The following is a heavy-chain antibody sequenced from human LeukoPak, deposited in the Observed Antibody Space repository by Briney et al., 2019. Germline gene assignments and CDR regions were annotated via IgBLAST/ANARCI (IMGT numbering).Heavy chain of an antibody. CDR3: AKGRCSGGSCLLFDY. Sequence: GGSLRLSCAASGFTFSSYSMNWDRQAPGKGLEWVSSISSSSSYIYYADSVKGRFTISRDNAKNSLYLQMNSLRAEDTAVYYCAKGRCSGGSCLLFDYWGQGTLVTVSS. CDR2: ISSSSSYI. CDR1: GFTFSSYS. V-gene: IGHV3-21*01. J-gene: IGHJ4*02. D-gene: IGHD2-15*01.